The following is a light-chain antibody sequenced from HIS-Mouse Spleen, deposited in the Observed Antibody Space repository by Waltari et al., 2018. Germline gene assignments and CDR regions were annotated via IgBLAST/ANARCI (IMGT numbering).Light chain of an antibody. CDR1: KLGDKY. J-gene: IGLJ2*01. V-gene: IGLV3-1*01. CDR3: QAWDSSTAV. Sequence: SYELTQPLSVSVSPGQTASITCSGDKLGDKYACWYQQKPGQSPVLVIYQDSKRPSGIPERFSGSNSGNTATLTISGTQAMDEADYYCQAWDSSTAVFGGGTKLTVL. CDR2: QDS.